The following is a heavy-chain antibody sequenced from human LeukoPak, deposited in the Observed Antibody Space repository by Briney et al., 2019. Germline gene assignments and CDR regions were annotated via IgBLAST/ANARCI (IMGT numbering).Heavy chain of an antibody. CDR1: GGSFSGYY. D-gene: IGHD3-3*01. CDR3: ARVESAPVWSGYYLSPYYYGMDV. Sequence: SETLSLTCAVYGGSFSGYYWSWIRQPPGKGLEWIGYIYYSGSTNYNPSLKSRVTISVDTSKNQFSLKLSSVTAADTAVYYCARVESAPVWSGYYLSPYYYGMDVWGQGTTVTVSS. J-gene: IGHJ6*02. V-gene: IGHV4-59*12. CDR2: IYYSGST.